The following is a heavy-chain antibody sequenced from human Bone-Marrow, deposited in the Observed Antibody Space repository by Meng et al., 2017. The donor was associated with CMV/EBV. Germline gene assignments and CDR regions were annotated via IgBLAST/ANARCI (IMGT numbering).Heavy chain of an antibody. CDR1: GFTFSSYA. J-gene: IGHJ4*02. CDR3: AKEPLLVGYFDY. V-gene: IGHV3-23*03. Sequence: GSLKISFAASGFTFSSYAMSWVRQAPGKELEWGSVVYSGGSRTSYTDSVKGRWTISRDNSKNTQYLHMNRPRTEDPVVYYCAKEPLLVGYFDYWGQGTLVTVSS. CDR2: VYSGGSRT. D-gene: IGHD3-10*01.